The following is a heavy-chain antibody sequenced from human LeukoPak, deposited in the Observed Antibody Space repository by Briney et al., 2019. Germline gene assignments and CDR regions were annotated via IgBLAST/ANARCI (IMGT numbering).Heavy chain of an antibody. D-gene: IGHD3-22*01. CDR3: ARVGYYYDSSGYSSAFDI. V-gene: IGHV1-3*01. CDR2: INAVNGNT. CDR1: GYTFTSYA. Sequence: ASVKVSCKASGYTFTSYAMHWVRQAPGQRLEWMGWINAVNGNTKYSQKFQGRVTITRDTSASTAYMELSSLRSEDTAVYYCARVGYYYDSSGYSSAFDIWGQGTMVTVSS. J-gene: IGHJ3*02.